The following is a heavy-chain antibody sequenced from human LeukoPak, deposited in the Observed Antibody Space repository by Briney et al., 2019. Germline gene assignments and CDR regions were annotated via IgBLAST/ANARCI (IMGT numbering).Heavy chain of an antibody. CDR3: ARQTGSGLFILP. V-gene: IGHV4-39*01. J-gene: IGHJ4*02. Sequence: SETLSLTCTVSGVSISRSYSYWGWIPQPPGMGLEWIGSIYYTGNTYYNASLKSQVSISIDTSKNQFSLKLTSVTAADTAVYYCARQTGSGLFILPGGQGTLVTVSS. D-gene: IGHD3-10*01. CDR1: GVSISRSYSY. CDR2: IYYTGNT.